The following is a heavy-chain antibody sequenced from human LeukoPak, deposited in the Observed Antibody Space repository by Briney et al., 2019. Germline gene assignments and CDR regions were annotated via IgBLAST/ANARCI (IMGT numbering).Heavy chain of an antibody. CDR2: VHSDGTA. Sequence: PGGSLRLSCAASGFTFSSYAMNWVRQAPGKGLEWVSSVHSDGTAYYADSVKGRFTISRDNSKNTLSLQMNNLRAEDTAVYYCAKGSRIAARPTIWFDSWGQGTLVTVSS. D-gene: IGHD6-6*01. V-gene: IGHV3-23*01. CDR3: AKGSRIAARPTIWFDS. CDR1: GFTFSSYA. J-gene: IGHJ5*01.